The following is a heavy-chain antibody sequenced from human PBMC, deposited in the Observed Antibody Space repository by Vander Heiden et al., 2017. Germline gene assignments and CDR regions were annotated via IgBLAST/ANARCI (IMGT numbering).Heavy chain of an antibody. D-gene: IGHD1-26*01. Sequence: QVQLVQSGAEVKKPGASVKASCKASGYTFTGYYLHWVRQAPGQGLEWMGWINPNSGGTNYAQKFQGRVTMTRDTSISTAYMELSRLRSDDTAVYYCARGSGSYSYYYYGMDVWGQGTTVTVSS. V-gene: IGHV1-2*02. CDR3: ARGSGSYSYYYYGMDV. CDR1: GYTFTGYY. J-gene: IGHJ6*02. CDR2: INPNSGGT.